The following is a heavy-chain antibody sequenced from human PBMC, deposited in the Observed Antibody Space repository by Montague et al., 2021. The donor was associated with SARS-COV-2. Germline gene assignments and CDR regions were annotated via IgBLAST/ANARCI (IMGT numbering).Heavy chain of an antibody. CDR3: ASHPVWQQLIT. D-gene: IGHD6-13*01. Sequence: SETLSLTCSVSGASISQAFWRSWVRQPPGKGLEWIAETHHTGGTNYNPSLASRVTISLDYSNNQVSLMLSSVTAADTAMYYCASHPVWQQLITWGQGTLVSVSP. CDR2: THHTGGT. V-gene: IGHV4-4*02. J-gene: IGHJ5*02. CDR1: GASISQAFW.